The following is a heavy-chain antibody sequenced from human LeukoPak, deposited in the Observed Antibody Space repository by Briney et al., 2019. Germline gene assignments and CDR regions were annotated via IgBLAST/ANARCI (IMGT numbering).Heavy chain of an antibody. Sequence: ASVKVSCKATGYIFTLYHIHWVRQAPGQEPEWMGRITPDSGDTNNALQFQGRVTMTRDSSINTAYMDLSRLTSDYTAVYCCARDLSSSPYWELDYRDQGTLVTVSS. J-gene: IGHJ4*02. V-gene: IGHV1-2*06. CDR2: ITPDSGDT. CDR3: ARDLSSSPYWELDY. CDR1: GYIFTLYH. D-gene: IGHD1-26*01.